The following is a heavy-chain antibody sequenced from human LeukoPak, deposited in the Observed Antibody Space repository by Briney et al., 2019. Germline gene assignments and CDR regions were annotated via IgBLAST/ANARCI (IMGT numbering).Heavy chain of an antibody. CDR1: VGSINSGNW. CDR3: AWKAVWTTLDY. D-gene: IGHD3/OR15-3a*01. CDR2: IHHNGTR. J-gene: IGHJ4*02. V-gene: IGHV4/OR15-8*01. Sequence: AETLSLTCGVSVGSINSGNWWTWVRQSPGKGLEWIGEIHHNGTRNYNPSLKSRVTISVDTSKNQFSLKLSSVTAADTAVYYCAWKAVWTTLDYWGQGTLVTVSS.